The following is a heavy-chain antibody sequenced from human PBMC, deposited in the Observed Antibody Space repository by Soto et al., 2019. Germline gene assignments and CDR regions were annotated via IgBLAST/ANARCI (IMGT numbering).Heavy chain of an antibody. J-gene: IGHJ4*02. CDR2: IRSKAYGGTT. CDR3: TREPGGYDWYYFDY. CDR1: GFTFSSYA. D-gene: IGHD5-12*01. Sequence: TGGSLRLSCAASGFTFSSYAMSWFRQAPGKGLEWVGFIRSKAYGGTTEYAASVKGRFTISRDDSKSIAYPQMNSLKTEDTAVYYCTREPGGYDWYYFDYWGQGTLVTVSS. V-gene: IGHV3-49*03.